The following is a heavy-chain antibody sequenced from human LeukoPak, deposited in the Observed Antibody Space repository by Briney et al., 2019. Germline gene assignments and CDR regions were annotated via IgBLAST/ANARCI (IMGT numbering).Heavy chain of an antibody. CDR2: IYYTGST. J-gene: IGHJ3*02. CDR3: ARGRITVANTGDFDI. CDR1: GGSISSYY. D-gene: IGHD6-13*01. V-gene: IGHV4-59*01. Sequence: PSETLSLTCTVSGGSISSYYWSWIRQPPGKGLEWIGFIYYTGSTSYNPSLKSRATISVDTSKNQFSLNLNSVTAADTAVYYCARGRITVANTGDFDIWGQGTMVTVS.